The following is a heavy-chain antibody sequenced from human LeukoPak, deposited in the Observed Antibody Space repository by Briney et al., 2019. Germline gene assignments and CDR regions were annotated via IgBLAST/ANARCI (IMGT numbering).Heavy chain of an antibody. CDR2: IYSGGST. V-gene: IGHV3-66*02. Sequence: GGSLRLSCAASGFTVSSNYVSWVRQAPGKGLEWVSVIYSGGSTNYSDSVKGRFPISRDNSKNTLYPQMNSLRAEDTAVYYCARSPRGDSSGYYPRYFDYWGQGTLVTVSS. D-gene: IGHD3-22*01. J-gene: IGHJ4*02. CDR3: ARSPRGDSSGYYPRYFDY. CDR1: GFTVSSNY.